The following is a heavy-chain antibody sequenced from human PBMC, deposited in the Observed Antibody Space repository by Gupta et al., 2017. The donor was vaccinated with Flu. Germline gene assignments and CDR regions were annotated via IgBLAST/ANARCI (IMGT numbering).Heavy chain of an antibody. CDR2: IYHSGSN. J-gene: IGHJ3*02. Sequence: QVQLQESGPGLVKPSETLSLTCAVSGYSISSGYYWGWIRQPPGKGLEWIGSIYHSGSNYYKPSLKSRGTRSVDTSKNQFALKRSAVTAADTAVYYCARDWNGYDVGSGYHNDAFDIGGQGTMVTVYS. D-gene: IGHD3-3*01. CDR1: GYSISSGYY. V-gene: IGHV4-38-2*02. CDR3: ARDWNGYDVGSGYHNDAFDI.